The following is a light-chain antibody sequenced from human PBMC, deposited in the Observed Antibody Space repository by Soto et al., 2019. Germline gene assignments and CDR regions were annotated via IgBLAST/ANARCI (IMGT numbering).Light chain of an antibody. J-gene: IGKJ5*01. CDR1: QSISFY. CDR2: AAS. V-gene: IGKV1-39*01. CDR3: QQSYSAPIT. Sequence: TQSPATLSASVGDRVTITCRASQSISFYLNWYQHKPGKAPKVLIYAASNLQSGVPSRFSGSGSGTDFTLTISSLQPEDFATYSCQQSYSAPITFGQGTRLEIK.